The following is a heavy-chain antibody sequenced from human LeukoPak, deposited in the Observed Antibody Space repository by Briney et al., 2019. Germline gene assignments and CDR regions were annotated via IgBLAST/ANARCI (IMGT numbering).Heavy chain of an antibody. CDR2: MNPNSGNT. CDR1: GYTFTSYD. V-gene: IGHV1-8*01. CDR3: ARASTEYYDFLSGYCLNYFDY. J-gene: IGHJ4*02. D-gene: IGHD3-3*01. Sequence: GASVKVSCKASGYTFTSYDINWVRQATGQGLEWMGWMNPNSGNTGYAQKFQGRVTMTRNTYISTAYMELRSLRSEDTDVYYCARASTEYYDFLSGYCLNYFDYWGQGTLVTVSS.